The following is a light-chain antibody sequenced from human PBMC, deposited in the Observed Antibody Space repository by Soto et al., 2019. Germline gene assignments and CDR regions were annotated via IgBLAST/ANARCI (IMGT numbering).Light chain of an antibody. Sequence: EIVLTQSPATLSLSPGERATLSCRASQSFNSIYLAWYQQKPGQAPRLLIFGTSTRATGIPDRFSGSGSGTDFTLSISRLEPEDFAVYYCQQYASSPLLTFGGGTKVDIK. CDR3: QQYASSPLLT. CDR1: QSFNSIY. V-gene: IGKV3-20*01. CDR2: GTS. J-gene: IGKJ4*01.